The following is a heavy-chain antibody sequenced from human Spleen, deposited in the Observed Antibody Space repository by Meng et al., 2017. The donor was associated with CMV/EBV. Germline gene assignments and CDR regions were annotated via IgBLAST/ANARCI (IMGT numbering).Heavy chain of an antibody. CDR1: GYTFTSYD. CDR2: MNPNSGNT. D-gene: IGHD6-6*01. Sequence: ASVKVSCKASGYTFTSYDINWVRQAIGQGLEWMGWMNPNSGNTGYAQKFQGRVTITRNNPISTAYMELSSLRSEDTAVYYCARGLGSSSRNYYYYGMDVWGQGTTVTVSS. CDR3: ARGLGSSSRNYYYYGMDV. J-gene: IGHJ6*02. V-gene: IGHV1-8*03.